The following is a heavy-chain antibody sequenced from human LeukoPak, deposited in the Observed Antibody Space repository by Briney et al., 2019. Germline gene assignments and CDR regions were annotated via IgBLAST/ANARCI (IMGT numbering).Heavy chain of an antibody. V-gene: IGHV3-7*02. CDR2: IKQDGSEK. J-gene: IGHJ4*02. CDR1: GFTFSRFW. D-gene: IGHD2-21*02. Sequence: GGSLRLSCAASGFTFSRFWMSWVRQAPGKGLEWVANIKQDGSEKYYVDSVKGRFTISRDNAKNSLYLQMNSLRAEDTAVYYCTKSDHFDYWGQGTLVTVSS. CDR3: TKSDHFDY.